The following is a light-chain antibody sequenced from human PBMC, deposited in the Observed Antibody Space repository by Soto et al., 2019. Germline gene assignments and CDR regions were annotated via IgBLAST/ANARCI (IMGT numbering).Light chain of an antibody. J-gene: IGKJ3*01. CDR3: QQSAT. CDR2: DES. CDR1: QSISSSY. Sequence: EIVLTQFPGTLSLSPGERATLSCRATQSISSSYLAWYQQKTGKPPRLLIYDESSRPHGIPDRFSGSGAGTDFTLTIRRLEPEDFAVYYCQQSATFGPGTKVDIK. V-gene: IGKV3-20*01.